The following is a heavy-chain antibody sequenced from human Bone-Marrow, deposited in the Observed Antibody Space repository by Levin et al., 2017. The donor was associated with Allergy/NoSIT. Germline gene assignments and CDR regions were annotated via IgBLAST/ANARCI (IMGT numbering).Heavy chain of an antibody. CDR3: ARATVTNWYFDL. CDR1: GFTFSSYG. J-gene: IGHJ2*01. V-gene: IGHV3-33*01. D-gene: IGHD4-11*01. CDR2: IWYDGSNK. Sequence: PGGSLRLSCAASGFTFSSYGMHWVRQAPGKGLEWVAVIWYDGSNKYYADSVKGRFTISRDNSKNTLYLQMNSLRAEDTAVYYCARATVTNWYFDLWGRGTLVTVSS.